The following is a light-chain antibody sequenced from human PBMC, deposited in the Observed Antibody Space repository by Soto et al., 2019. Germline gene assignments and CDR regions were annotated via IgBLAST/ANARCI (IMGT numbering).Light chain of an antibody. CDR1: RDVSKY. V-gene: IGKV3-15*01. CDR3: LQYDGLPIT. Sequence: TQKSGARSVSEAEKTNLSCRGRRDVSKYLAWYQQTPGQAPSLLIYGASTRATGIPARFSGEGCRTEFTLTIFILSSEYVVAYFQLQYDGLPITFGHGTRLEI. J-gene: IGKJ5*01. CDR2: GAS.